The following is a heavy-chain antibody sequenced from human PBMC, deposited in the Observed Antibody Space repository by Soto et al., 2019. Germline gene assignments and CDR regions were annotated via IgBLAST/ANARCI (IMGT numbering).Heavy chain of an antibody. CDR3: ASKTIWYGERARQSGMDV. CDR1: GYSFTSYW. V-gene: IGHV5-10-1*01. CDR2: IDPSDSYT. Sequence: PGESLKISCKGSGYSFTSYWISWVRQMPGKGLEWMGRIDPSDSYTNYSPSFQGHVTISADKSISTAYLQWSSLKASDTDMYYCASKTIWYGERARQSGMDVWAQGTTV. D-gene: IGHD3-10*01. J-gene: IGHJ6*01.